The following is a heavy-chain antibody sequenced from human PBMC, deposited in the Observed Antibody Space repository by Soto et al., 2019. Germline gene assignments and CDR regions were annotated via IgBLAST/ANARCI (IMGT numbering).Heavy chain of an antibody. CDR2: IYLGDSDT. Sequence: GESLKISCKGSAYSLTSNWIAWVRQMPGKGLEWMGSIYLGDSDTRYSPPFQGQVTISADKSISTAYLRWSSLKASDTAMYYCARHGVDYYGSSGSLDYWGQGTLVTVSS. CDR1: AYSLTSNW. J-gene: IGHJ4*02. D-gene: IGHD3-22*01. V-gene: IGHV5-51*01. CDR3: ARHGVDYYGSSGSLDY.